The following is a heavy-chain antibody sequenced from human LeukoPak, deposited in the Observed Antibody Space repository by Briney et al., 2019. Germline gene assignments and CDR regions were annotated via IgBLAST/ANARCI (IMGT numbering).Heavy chain of an antibody. CDR2: TYYRSKWYN. V-gene: IGHV6-1*01. Sequence: SQTLSLTCAISGDSVSSNSAAWNWIKQSPSRGLEWLGRTYYRSKWYNDYAVSVKSRITINPDTSKNQFSLQLNSVTPEDTAVYYCARERESSITGTDSYYYGMDVWGQGTTVTVSS. CDR3: ARERESSITGTDSYYYGMDV. CDR1: GDSVSSNSAA. D-gene: IGHD1-20*01. J-gene: IGHJ6*02.